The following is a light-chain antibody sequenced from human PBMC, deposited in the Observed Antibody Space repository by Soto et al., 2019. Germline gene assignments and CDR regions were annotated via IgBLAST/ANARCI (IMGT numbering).Light chain of an antibody. CDR2: TTS. CDR1: QSISSY. J-gene: IGKJ1*01. V-gene: IGKV1-39*01. Sequence: IHMTQSPFSLSASVGDRFTITCRASQSISSYLNWYQQKPGKAPKLLIYTTSSLQSGGPSRFSGSGSGTDFTLTISSLQPEDFATYYCQQSYSTPPTFGQGAKVDIK. CDR3: QQSYSTPPT.